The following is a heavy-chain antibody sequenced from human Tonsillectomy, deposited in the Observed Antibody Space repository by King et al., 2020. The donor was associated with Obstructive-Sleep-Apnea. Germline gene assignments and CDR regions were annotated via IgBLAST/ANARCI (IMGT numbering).Heavy chain of an antibody. Sequence: QLVQSGGGLVQPGRSLRLSCAASGFTFDDYAMHWVRQAPGKGLEWVSGISWNSGSIGYADSVKGRFTIFRDNAKNSLYLQMNSLRAEDTALYYCAKEDYDILTGYSQDYFDYWGQGTLVTVSS. D-gene: IGHD3-9*01. CDR3: AKEDYDILTGYSQDYFDY. J-gene: IGHJ4*02. CDR1: GFTFDDYA. V-gene: IGHV3-9*01. CDR2: ISWNSGSI.